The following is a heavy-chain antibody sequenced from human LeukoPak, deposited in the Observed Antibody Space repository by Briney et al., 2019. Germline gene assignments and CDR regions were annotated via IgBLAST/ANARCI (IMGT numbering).Heavy chain of an antibody. D-gene: IGHD2-15*01. CDR1: GYTFTSYY. Sequence: ASVKVSCKASGYTFTSYYMHWVRQAPGQGLEWMGWMNPNSGNTGYAQKFQGRVTMTRNTSISTAYMELSSLRSEDTAVYYCARQGQGYCSGGSCPDFDYWGQGTLVTVSS. V-gene: IGHV1-8*02. J-gene: IGHJ4*02. CDR2: MNPNSGNT. CDR3: ARQGQGYCSGGSCPDFDY.